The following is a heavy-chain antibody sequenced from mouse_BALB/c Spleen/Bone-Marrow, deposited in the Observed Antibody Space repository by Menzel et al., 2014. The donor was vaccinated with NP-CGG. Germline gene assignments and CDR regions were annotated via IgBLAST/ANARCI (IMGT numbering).Heavy chain of an antibody. CDR1: GYTFTSYV. CDR3: ARRGRIAEALGY. D-gene: IGHD6-1*01. J-gene: IGHJ2*01. V-gene: IGHV1-14*01. Sequence: EVQLQESGPEQVKPGASVKMSCKASGYTFTSYVMHWVKQKPGQGLEWIGNINPYNDGTKYNEKFKGKATLTSDKSSSTAYMELSSLTSEDSAVYYCARRGRIAEALGYWGQGTTLTVSS. CDR2: INPYNDGT.